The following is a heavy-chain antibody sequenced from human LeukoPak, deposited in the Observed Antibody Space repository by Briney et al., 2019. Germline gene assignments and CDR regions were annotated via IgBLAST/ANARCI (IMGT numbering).Heavy chain of an antibody. D-gene: IGHD2-15*01. CDR1: GYTFTSYG. CDR2: ISVFNGNT. CDR3: ARDRYCSGGSCYREYYFDY. Sequence: ASVKVSCKASGYTFTSYGISWVRQAPGQGLEWMGWISVFNGNTNYAQKLQGRVTMTTDTSTSTAYMELRSPRSDDTAVYYCARDRYCSGGSCYREYYFDYWGQGTLVTVSS. J-gene: IGHJ4*02. V-gene: IGHV1-18*01.